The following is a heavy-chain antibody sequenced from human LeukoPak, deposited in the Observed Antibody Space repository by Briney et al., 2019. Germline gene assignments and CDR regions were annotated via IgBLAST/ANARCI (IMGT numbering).Heavy chain of an antibody. V-gene: IGHV3-23*01. CDR1: GFTFSSYA. Sequence: GGSLRLSCAASGFTFSSYAMSWVRQAPGKGLEWVSAISGSGGSTYYADSVKGRSTISRDNSKNTLYLQMNSLRAEDTAVYYCAKDLLLSYGMDVWGQGTTVTVSS. CDR2: ISGSGGST. CDR3: AKDLLLSYGMDV. J-gene: IGHJ6*02. D-gene: IGHD2/OR15-2a*01.